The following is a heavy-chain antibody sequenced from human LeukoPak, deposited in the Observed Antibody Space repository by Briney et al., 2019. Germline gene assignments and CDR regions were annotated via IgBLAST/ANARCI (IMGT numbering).Heavy chain of an antibody. CDR3: AKEMATIRAFDF. CDR2: IWYDGSNK. J-gene: IGHJ3*01. Sequence: GGSLRLSCAASGFTFSSYGMHWVRQAPGKGLEWVAVIWYDGSNKYYADSVKGRFTISRDNSENTLYLQMNSLRAEDTAVYYCAKEMATIRAFDFWGQGTMVTVSS. V-gene: IGHV3-33*06. D-gene: IGHD5-24*01. CDR1: GFTFSSYG.